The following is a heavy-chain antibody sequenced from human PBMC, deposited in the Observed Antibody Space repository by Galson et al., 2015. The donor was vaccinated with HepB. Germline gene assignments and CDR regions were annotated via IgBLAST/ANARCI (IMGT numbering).Heavy chain of an antibody. Sequence: PVKVSCKASGYTFTEYYIHWVRQAPGQGLEWMGRINPKSGDTDYGQNFQGRVTVTGDTSKNTTYMELSDLRSDDTAVYYCASFWYHDFWTGNDYWGQGTLVTVSS. CDR3: ASFWYHDFWTGNDY. CDR1: GYTFTEYY. V-gene: IGHV1-2*06. J-gene: IGHJ4*02. D-gene: IGHD3-3*01. CDR2: INPKSGDT.